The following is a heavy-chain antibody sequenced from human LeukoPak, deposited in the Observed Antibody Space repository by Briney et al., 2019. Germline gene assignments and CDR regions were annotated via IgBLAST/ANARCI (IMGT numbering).Heavy chain of an antibody. D-gene: IGHD5-12*01. V-gene: IGHV4-59*08. Sequence: PSETLSLTCTVSGDSISGYYWSWIRQPPGKGLEWIGYIYHSGSTNYNPSLKSRVTISVDTSKNQFSLKLSSVTAADTAVYYCTRHPGRRYDWYYFDYWGQGTLVTVSS. CDR2: IYHSGST. J-gene: IGHJ4*02. CDR3: TRHPGRRYDWYYFDY. CDR1: GDSISGYY.